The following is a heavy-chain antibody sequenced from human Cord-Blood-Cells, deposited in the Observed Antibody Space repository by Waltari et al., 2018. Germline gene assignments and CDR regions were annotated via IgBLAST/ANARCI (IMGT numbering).Heavy chain of an antibody. CDR2: IYYSGST. CDR1: GGSISSSSYY. J-gene: IGHJ4*02. D-gene: IGHD3-3*01. Sequence: QLQLQESGPGLVKPSETLSLTCTVPGGSISSSSYYWGWIRQPPGTGLEWIGSIYYSGSTYYNPSLKSRVTISVDTSKNQFSLKLSSVTAADTAVYYCARGTVPDFWSGYKYYFDYWGQGTLVTVSS. V-gene: IGHV4-39*01. CDR3: ARGTVPDFWSGYKYYFDY.